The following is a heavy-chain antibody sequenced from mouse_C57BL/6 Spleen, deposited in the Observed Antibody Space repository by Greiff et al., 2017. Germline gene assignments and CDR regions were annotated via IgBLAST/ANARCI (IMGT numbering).Heavy chain of an antibody. CDR2: IDPSDSYT. D-gene: IGHD1-1*01. V-gene: IGHV1-69*01. J-gene: IGHJ1*03. Sequence: QVQLQQPGAELVMPGASVKLSCKASGYTFTSYWMHWVKQRPGQGLEWIGEIDPSDSYTNYNQKFKGKSTLTVDKSSSTAYMQLSSLTSEDSAVYYCARRGYYGSTQGYFDVWGTGTTVTVSS. CDR1: GYTFTSYW. CDR3: ARRGYYGSTQGYFDV.